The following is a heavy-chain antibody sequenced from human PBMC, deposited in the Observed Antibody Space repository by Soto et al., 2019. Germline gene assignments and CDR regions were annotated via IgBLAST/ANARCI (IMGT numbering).Heavy chain of an antibody. V-gene: IGHV5-51*01. CDR1: GYTFTTYW. CDR2: IYPGDSDT. J-gene: IGHJ6*02. Sequence: PWESLKISCKGSGYTFTTYWIGWVRQMPGKGLEWTGIIYPGDSDTRYSPSFQGQVTISADKSITTAYLQWSSLKASDTAMYYCARYYCSSTSCYTGRGTKYYYYGMDVWGQGTTVTVSS. D-gene: IGHD2-2*02. CDR3: ARYYCSSTSCYTGRGTKYYYYGMDV.